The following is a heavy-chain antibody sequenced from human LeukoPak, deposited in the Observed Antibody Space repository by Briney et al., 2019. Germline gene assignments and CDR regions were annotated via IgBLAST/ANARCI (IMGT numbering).Heavy chain of an antibody. CDR3: VRAVAATRIDF. V-gene: IGHV4-61*01. D-gene: IGHD6-19*01. J-gene: IGHJ4*02. Sequence: PSETLSLTCNVSGGSISSSSYYWSWIRQPPGKGLEWIGYIYYSGSTSYNPSLKSRVTISVDTSKNQFSLKVSSVTAADTAVYYCVRAVAATRIDFWGQGTLVTVSS. CDR2: IYYSGST. CDR1: GGSISSSSYY.